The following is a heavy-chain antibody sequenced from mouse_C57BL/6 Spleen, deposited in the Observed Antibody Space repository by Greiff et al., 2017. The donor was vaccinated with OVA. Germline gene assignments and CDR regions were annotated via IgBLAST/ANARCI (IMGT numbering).Heavy chain of an antibody. J-gene: IGHJ1*03. CDR3: ANGLYWYFDV. Sequence: EVKLVESGPGLVKPSQSLSLTCSVTGYSITSGYYWNWIRQFPGNKLEWMGYISYDGSNNYNPSLKNRISITRDTSKNQFFLKLNSVTTEDTATYYCANGLYWYFDVWGTGTTVTVSS. CDR1: GYSITSGYY. D-gene: IGHD1-1*01. V-gene: IGHV3-6*01. CDR2: ISYDGSN.